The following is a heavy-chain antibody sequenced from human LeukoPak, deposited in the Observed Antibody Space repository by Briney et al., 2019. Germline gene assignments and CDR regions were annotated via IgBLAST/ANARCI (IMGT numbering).Heavy chain of an antibody. J-gene: IGHJ3*02. V-gene: IGHV3-74*01. CDR1: GFSFRTYC. D-gene: IGHD4-17*01. CDR2: IKSDRSMT. Sequence: GGSLRLSCAASGFSFRTYCMHWVRQAPGKGPVWFSRIKSDRSMTRNGDAVKGRFTIYRDNAQNILYMQMTSLRPQDTAVYYCVRVAPYGDFLGDAFDIWGQGTTLTVSS. CDR3: VRVAPYGDFLGDAFDI.